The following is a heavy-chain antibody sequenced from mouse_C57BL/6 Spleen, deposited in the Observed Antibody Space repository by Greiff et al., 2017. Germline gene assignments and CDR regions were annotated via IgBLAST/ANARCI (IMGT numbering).Heavy chain of an antibody. CDR1: GFTFSSYA. Sequence: EVMLVESGGGLVKPGGSLKLSCAASGFTFSSYAMSWVRQTPEKRLEWVATISDGGSYTYYPDNVKGRFTISRDNAKNNLYLQMSHLKSEDTAMYYCARALNWAWFAYWGQGTLVTVSA. CDR3: ARALNWAWFAY. J-gene: IGHJ3*01. V-gene: IGHV5-4*03. D-gene: IGHD4-1*02. CDR2: ISDGGSYT.